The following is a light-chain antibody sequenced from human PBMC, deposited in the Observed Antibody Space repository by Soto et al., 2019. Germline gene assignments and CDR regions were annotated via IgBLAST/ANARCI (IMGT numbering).Light chain of an antibody. CDR3: QQCSTWPHT. CDR1: QSVNTY. V-gene: IGKV3-11*01. CDR2: DAS. Sequence: DIVLTQSPATLSLSPGEGATLSCRASQSVNTYLAWYQQKTGQAPRLLIYDASNRATGIPARFSGTGSGTDFTLAISSLEPEDFAVYYCQQCSTWPHTFGPGTKVEI. J-gene: IGKJ3*01.